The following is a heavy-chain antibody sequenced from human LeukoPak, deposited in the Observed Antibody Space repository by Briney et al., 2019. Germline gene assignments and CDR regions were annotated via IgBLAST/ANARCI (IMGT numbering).Heavy chain of an antibody. J-gene: IGHJ4*02. CDR1: GGSFSGYY. V-gene: IGHV4-34*01. CDR3: ARGRNYDYVWGSYRYTKHFDY. D-gene: IGHD3-16*02. Sequence: SQTLSLTCAVYGGSFSGYYWSWIRQPPGKGLEWIGEINHSGSTNYNPSLKSRVTISVDTSKNQFSPKLSSVTAADTAVYYCARGRNYDYVWGSYRYTKHFDYWGQGTLVTVSS. CDR2: INHSGST.